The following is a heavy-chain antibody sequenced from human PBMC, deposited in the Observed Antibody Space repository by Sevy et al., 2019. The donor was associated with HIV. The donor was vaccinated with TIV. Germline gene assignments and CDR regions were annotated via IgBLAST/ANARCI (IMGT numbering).Heavy chain of an antibody. J-gene: IGHJ4*02. CDR2: ITESDADI. CDR1: GLTISDYV. D-gene: IGHD3-3*01. Sequence: GGSLRLSCVASGLTISDYVLYWVRQAPGKGLEWVSAITESDADITYADSVKGRFTVSRDKSKNTVYLQMGSLRAEDTAIYYCAKLGVRVATGGTDYWGQGTQVTVSS. CDR3: AKLGVRVATGGTDY. V-gene: IGHV3-23*01.